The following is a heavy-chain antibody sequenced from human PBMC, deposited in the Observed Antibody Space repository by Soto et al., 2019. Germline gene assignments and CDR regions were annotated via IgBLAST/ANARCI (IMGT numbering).Heavy chain of an antibody. CDR1: GGTFSSYA. J-gene: IGHJ4*01. CDR3: ARGYFDWLLHPGY. CDR2: IIPIFGTA. V-gene: IGHV1-69*13. Sequence: SVKVSCKASGGTFSSYAISWVRQAPGQGLEWMGGIIPIFGTANYAQKFQGRVTITADESTSTAYMELSSLRSEDTAVYYCARGYFDWLLHPGYWGXGTLXTVSS. D-gene: IGHD3-9*01.